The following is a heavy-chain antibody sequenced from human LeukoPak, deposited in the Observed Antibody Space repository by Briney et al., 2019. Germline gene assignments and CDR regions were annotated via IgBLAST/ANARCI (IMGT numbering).Heavy chain of an antibody. D-gene: IGHD2-2*03. CDR3: AKGRGYCRSTSCQTGFDY. V-gene: IGHV3-23*01. J-gene: IGHJ4*02. CDR1: GFTFSSYA. Sequence: GGSLRLSCAASGFTFSSYAMSWVRQAPGKGLEWVSAISGSGGSTYYADSVKGRFTISRDNSKNTLYLQMNSLRDEDTAVYYCAKGRGYCRSTSCQTGFDYWGQGTLVTVSS. CDR2: ISGSGGST.